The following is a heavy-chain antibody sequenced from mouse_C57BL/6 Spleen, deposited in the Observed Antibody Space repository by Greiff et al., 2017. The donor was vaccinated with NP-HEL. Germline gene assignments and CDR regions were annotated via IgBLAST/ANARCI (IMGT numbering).Heavy chain of an antibody. V-gene: IGHV1-69*01. CDR1: GYTFTSYW. CDR2: IDPSDSYT. D-gene: IGHD3-2*02. J-gene: IGHJ2*01. Sequence: VQLQQSGAELVMPGASVKLSCKASGYTFTSYWMHWVKQRPGQGLEWIGEIDPSDSYTNYNQKFKGKSTLTVDKSSSTAYMQLSSLTSEDSAVYYCARWDSGYDYWGQSTTLTVSS. CDR3: ARWDSGYDY.